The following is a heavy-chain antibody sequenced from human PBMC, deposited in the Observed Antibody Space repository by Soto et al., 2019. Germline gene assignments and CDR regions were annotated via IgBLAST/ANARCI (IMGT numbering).Heavy chain of an antibody. D-gene: IGHD5-18*01. CDR2: INPNSGGT. CDR1: GYTFTGYY. J-gene: IGHJ4*02. Sequence: GSVKVSCKASGYTFTGYYMHWVRQAPGQGLEWMGWINPNSGGTNYAQKFQGRVTMTRDTSISTAYMELSRLRSDDTAVYYCARDQSGYSYGYDYWGQGTLVTVSS. CDR3: ARDQSGYSYGYDY. V-gene: IGHV1-2*02.